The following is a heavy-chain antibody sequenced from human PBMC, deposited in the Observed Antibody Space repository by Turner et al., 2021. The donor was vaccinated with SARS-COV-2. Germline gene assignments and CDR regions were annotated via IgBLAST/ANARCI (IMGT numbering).Heavy chain of an antibody. V-gene: IGHV3-33*01. Sequence: QVQLVESGGGVVQPGRSLRLSCAASGFTFSSHGMHWVRQAPGKGLEWVAVIWYDGSNKYDADSVKGRLTISRDNSKNTLYLQMNSLRAEDTAVYYCAREGDYGGNSGGFDYWGQGTLVTVSS. CDR1: GFTFSSHG. J-gene: IGHJ4*02. CDR3: AREGDYGGNSGGFDY. CDR2: IWYDGSNK. D-gene: IGHD4-17*01.